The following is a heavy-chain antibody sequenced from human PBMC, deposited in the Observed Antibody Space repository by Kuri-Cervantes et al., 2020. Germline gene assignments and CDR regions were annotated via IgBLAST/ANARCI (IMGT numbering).Heavy chain of an antibody. Sequence: GESLKISCAASGFTFSSYAMSWVRQAPGKGLEWVSAISGSGGSTYYADSVKGRFTISRDNSKNTLYLQMNSLRADDTAVYFCARSATDYYYYYMDVWGKGTTVTVSS. CDR1: GFTFSSYA. CDR3: ARSATDYYYYYMDV. J-gene: IGHJ6*03. D-gene: IGHD6-13*01. CDR2: ISGSGGST. V-gene: IGHV3-23*01.